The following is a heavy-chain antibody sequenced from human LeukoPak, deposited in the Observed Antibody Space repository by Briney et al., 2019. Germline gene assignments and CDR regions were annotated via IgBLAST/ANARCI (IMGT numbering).Heavy chain of an antibody. D-gene: IGHD6-19*01. CDR1: GGSFSGYY. V-gene: IGHV4-34*01. CDR2: INHSGST. J-gene: IGHJ4*02. Sequence: SETLSLTCAVYGGSFSGYYWSWIRQPPGKGLEWIGEINHSGSTNYNPSLKRRVTISVDTSKHQFSRKLSSVTAADTAVYYCARGGIAVAGMGFDYWGQGTLVTVSS. CDR3: ARGGIAVAGMGFDY.